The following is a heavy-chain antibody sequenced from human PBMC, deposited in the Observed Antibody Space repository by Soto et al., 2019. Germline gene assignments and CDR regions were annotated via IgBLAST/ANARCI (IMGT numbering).Heavy chain of an antibody. V-gene: IGHV3-48*01. J-gene: IGHJ4*01. D-gene: IGHD1-26*01. CDR3: AKDRLVGIDEY. Sequence: PGGSLRLSCAASGFTFSSYSMNWVRQAPGKGLEWISYISGNSTTIHYADSVKGRFTVSRDNAKNSLYLQMNSVRAEDTAVYYCAKDRLVGIDEYWGQGTLVTVSS. CDR1: GFTFSSYS. CDR2: ISGNSTTI.